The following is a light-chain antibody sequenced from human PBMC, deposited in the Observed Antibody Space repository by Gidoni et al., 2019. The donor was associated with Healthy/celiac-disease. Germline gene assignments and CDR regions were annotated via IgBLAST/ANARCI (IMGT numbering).Light chain of an antibody. CDR1: QSISSY. Sequence: DIQMTQSPSSLSASVGDRVTITCRASQSISSYLNWYQQNPGKAPKLLIYAASSLQSGVPSRFSGSGSGTYFTLTISSLQPEDFATYYCQQSYSTPRAFGQGTKVEIK. CDR2: AAS. V-gene: IGKV1-39*01. CDR3: QQSYSTPRA. J-gene: IGKJ1*01.